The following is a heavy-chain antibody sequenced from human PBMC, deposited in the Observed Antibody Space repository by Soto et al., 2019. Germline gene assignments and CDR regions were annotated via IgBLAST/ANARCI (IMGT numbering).Heavy chain of an antibody. CDR3: AKNGQPPYYYYGLDV. V-gene: IGHV1-18*01. Sequence: ASVKVSCKACGYTFTRYGISWVRQAPGQGLEWMGWISGYNGDTNYAQKFQVRVSMTIDTSTGTAYMELRSLTSDDTAIYYCAKNGQPPYYYYGLDVWGQGTKVTVSS. D-gene: IGHD2-8*01. CDR2: ISGYNGDT. J-gene: IGHJ6*02. CDR1: GYTFTRYG.